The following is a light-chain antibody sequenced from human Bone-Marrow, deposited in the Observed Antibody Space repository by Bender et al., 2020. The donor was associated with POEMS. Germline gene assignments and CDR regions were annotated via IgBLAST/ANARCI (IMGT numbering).Light chain of an antibody. CDR1: SSDVGDYNL. CDR2: EGN. J-gene: IGLJ3*02. Sequence: QSALTQPASVSGSPGQSITMSCTGASSDVGDYNLVSWYQHHPGKAPKLIIYEGNKRPSGVSHRFSGSTSGNTASLTISGLQTEDEADYYCCSYATIWVFGGGTRVTVL. V-gene: IGLV2-23*01. CDR3: CSYATIWV.